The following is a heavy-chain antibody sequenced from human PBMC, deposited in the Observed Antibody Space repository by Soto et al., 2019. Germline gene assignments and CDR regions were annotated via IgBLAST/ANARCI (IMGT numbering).Heavy chain of an antibody. D-gene: IGHD5-12*01. V-gene: IGHV3-11*01. CDR2: ISNSGRKV. CDR1: GFTFSDYH. CDR3: ARDGYNSGYFDS. J-gene: IGHJ4*02. Sequence: PGGSRRLSCAASGFTFSDYHMDWIRQAPGKGLEWVAHISNSGRKVYLGDSVKGRLTISRDNPNNSLYLLLNNLRADDTAVYFCARDGYNSGYFDSWGQGTLVTVSS.